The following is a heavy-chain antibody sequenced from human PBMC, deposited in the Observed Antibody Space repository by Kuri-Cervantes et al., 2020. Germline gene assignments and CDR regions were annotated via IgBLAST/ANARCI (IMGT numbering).Heavy chain of an antibody. V-gene: IGHV4-38-2*01. D-gene: IGHD1-26*01. Sequence: SQTLSLTCAVSGYSISSGYYWGWVRQPPGKGLEWIGSIFHSGNTYYNPSLKSRVTISVDTSKNQFSLKLSSVTAADAAVYYCARLRKRGKGSRIYYYYMDVWGKGTTVTVSS. J-gene: IGHJ6*03. CDR2: IFHSGNT. CDR3: ARLRKRGKGSRIYYYYMDV. CDR1: GYSISSGYY.